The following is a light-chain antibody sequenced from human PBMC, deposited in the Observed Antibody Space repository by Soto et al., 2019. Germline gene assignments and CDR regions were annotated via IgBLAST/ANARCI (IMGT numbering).Light chain of an antibody. V-gene: IGLV1-44*01. J-gene: IGLJ1*01. CDR1: SSNIGSKT. CDR2: YDD. CDR3: ATCDDSLNGYV. Sequence: QSVLTQPPSASGTPGQRVTISCSGSSSNIGSKTVNWYQQLPGTAPKLLIYYDDLLPSGVSDRFSGSKSGTSASLAISGLQSEGEADYYCATCDDSLNGYVFGTGTKVTVL.